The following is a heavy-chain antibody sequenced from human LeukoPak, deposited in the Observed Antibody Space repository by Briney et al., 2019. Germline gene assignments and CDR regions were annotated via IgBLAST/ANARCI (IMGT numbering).Heavy chain of an antibody. CDR3: ARGDYDILTGQIFNFDY. J-gene: IGHJ4*02. CDR1: GGTFSSYA. D-gene: IGHD3-9*01. V-gene: IGHV1-69*01. CDR2: IIPIFGTA. Sequence: SVKVSCKASGGTFSSYAISWVRQAPGQGLEWMGGIIPIFGTANYAQKFQGRVTITADESTSTAYMELSSLRSEDTAVYYRARGDYDILTGQIFNFDYWGQGTLVTVSS.